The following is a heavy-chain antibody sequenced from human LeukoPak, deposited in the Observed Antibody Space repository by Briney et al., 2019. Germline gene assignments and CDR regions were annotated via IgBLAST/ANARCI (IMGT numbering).Heavy chain of an antibody. Sequence: SETLSLTCTVSGASVSSFYWSWIRQPPGKGLEWIGYISYSGSANYNPSLKTRVTISVDTSKNQFSLRLSSVTAADTAVYYCARGEFPTMRTTMVRGVMRALGYWGQGTLVTVSS. CDR3: ARGEFPTMRTTMVRGVMRALGY. V-gene: IGHV4-59*02. CDR1: GASVSSFY. D-gene: IGHD3-10*01. J-gene: IGHJ4*02. CDR2: ISYSGSA.